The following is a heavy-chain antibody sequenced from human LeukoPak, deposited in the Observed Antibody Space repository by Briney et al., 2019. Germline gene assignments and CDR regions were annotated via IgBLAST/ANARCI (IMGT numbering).Heavy chain of an antibody. D-gene: IGHD3-10*01. CDR3: ATFKPGGSGSYYNADWFDP. J-gene: IGHJ5*02. Sequence: GASVKVSCKASGYTFTGYYMHWVRQAPGQGLEWMGWINPNSGGTNYAQKFQGRVTMTRDTSISTAYLQWSSLKASDTAMYYCATFKPGGSGSYYNADWFDPWGQGTLVTVSS. CDR2: INPNSGGT. CDR1: GYTFTGYY. V-gene: IGHV1-2*02.